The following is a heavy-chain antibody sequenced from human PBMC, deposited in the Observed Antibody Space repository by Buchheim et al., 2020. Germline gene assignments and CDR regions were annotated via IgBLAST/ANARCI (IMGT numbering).Heavy chain of an antibody. Sequence: QVQLVESGGGLVKPGGSLRLSCAASGFTFSDYYMSWIRQAPGKGLEWVSYISSSGSTIYYADSVKGRFTISRDNAKNSLYLKMNSLRAEDTAVYYCARVGSHGDYVERRDYYYYGMDVWGQGTT. D-gene: IGHD4-17*01. J-gene: IGHJ6*02. CDR1: GFTFSDYY. CDR3: ARVGSHGDYVERRDYYYYGMDV. CDR2: ISSSGSTI. V-gene: IGHV3-11*01.